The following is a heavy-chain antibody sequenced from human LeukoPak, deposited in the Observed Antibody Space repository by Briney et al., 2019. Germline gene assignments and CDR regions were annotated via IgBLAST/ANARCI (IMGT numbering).Heavy chain of an antibody. Sequence: PSETLSLTCAVSGGSFSGYYWYWIRQPPGKGLEWIGEINPGESTNYNPSLKSRATLSVDTSKNQFSLKLTSVTAADTAVYYCARGRTYYYDTSGYYPSIYYGMDVWGQGTTVIVSS. D-gene: IGHD3-22*01. J-gene: IGHJ6*02. V-gene: IGHV4-34*01. CDR3: ARGRTYYYDTSGYYPSIYYGMDV. CDR1: GGSFSGYY. CDR2: INPGEST.